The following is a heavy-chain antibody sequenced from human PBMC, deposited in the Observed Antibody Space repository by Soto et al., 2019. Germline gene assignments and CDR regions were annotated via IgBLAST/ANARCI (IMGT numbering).Heavy chain of an antibody. CDR1: GDSISSGGYY. CDR2: IYHSGST. Sequence: SETLSLTCAVSGDSISSGGYYWSWIRQYPGKGLEWIGYIYHSGSTYYRPSLKSRLTISVDMSKNQFSLELTSMTAADTAVYYWARTGYSDYDFGYWGQGTLVTVSS. D-gene: IGHD5-12*01. V-gene: IGHV4-31*11. CDR3: ARTGYSDYDFGY. J-gene: IGHJ4*02.